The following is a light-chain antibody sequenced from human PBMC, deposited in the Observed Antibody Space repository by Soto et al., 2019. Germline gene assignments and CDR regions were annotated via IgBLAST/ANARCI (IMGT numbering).Light chain of an antibody. CDR3: QSYDSSLSGWV. CDR1: SSNIWAGYD. J-gene: IGLJ3*02. Sequence: QSVLTQPPSVSGAPGQRVTISCTESSSNIWAGYDVHWYQQLPGTAPKLLIYGNSNRPSGVPDLFSGSKSGTSASLAITGLQAEDEADYYCQSYDSSLSGWVFGGGTKLTVL. V-gene: IGLV1-40*01. CDR2: GNS.